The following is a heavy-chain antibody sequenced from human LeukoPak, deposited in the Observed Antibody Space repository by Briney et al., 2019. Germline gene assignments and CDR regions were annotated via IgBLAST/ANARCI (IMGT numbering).Heavy chain of an antibody. CDR2: ISYDGGNK. V-gene: IGHV3-30-3*01. D-gene: IGHD3-22*01. CDR3: ARGDSLVVVLPEFDY. J-gene: IGHJ4*02. CDR1: GFTFTDYP. Sequence: GGSLRLSCAASGFTFTDYPIHWVRQAPGKVLEWVAVISYDGGNKYYADSVKGRFTISRDNSKSTLYLQMNSLRPEDTAVYYCARGDSLVVVLPEFDYWGQGTLVTVSS.